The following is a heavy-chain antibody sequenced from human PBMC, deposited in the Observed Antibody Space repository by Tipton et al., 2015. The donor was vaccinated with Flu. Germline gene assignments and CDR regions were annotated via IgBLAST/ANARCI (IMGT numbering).Heavy chain of an antibody. CDR3: VRPNFDY. V-gene: IGHV3-21*05. J-gene: IGHJ4*02. CDR2: ISSSGTDI. D-gene: IGHD2-8*01. CDR1: GFTFGIYN. Sequence: SLRLSCAASGFTFGIYNMNWVRQAPGKGLEWVSYISSSGTDIYYADSVKGRFTISRDNAKNSLYLQMNSLRAEDTAVYYCVRPNFDYWGQGTLVTVSS.